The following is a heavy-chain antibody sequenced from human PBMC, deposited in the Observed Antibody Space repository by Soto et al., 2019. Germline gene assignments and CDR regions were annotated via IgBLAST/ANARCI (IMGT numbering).Heavy chain of an antibody. CDR3: ARDEKWLRFRTGFDP. D-gene: IGHD5-12*01. Sequence: AXVKVSCKASGYTFTRYCISWVLQAPVQGLEWMGWISAYNGNTNYAQKLQGRVTMTTDTSTSTAYMELRSLRSDDTAFYYCARDEKWLRFRTGFDPWGQGTLVTVSS. J-gene: IGHJ5*02. CDR1: GYTFTRYC. V-gene: IGHV1-18*01. CDR2: ISAYNGNT.